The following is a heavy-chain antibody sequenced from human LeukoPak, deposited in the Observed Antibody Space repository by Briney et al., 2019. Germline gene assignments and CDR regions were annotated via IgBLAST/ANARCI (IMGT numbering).Heavy chain of an antibody. CDR3: AKDIQLST. D-gene: IGHD5-24*01. CDR1: GFTFSVAA. J-gene: IGHJ3*01. Sequence: GGPLRLSCAASGFTFSVAAMTWVRQAPGKGLEWVSLIGACGESTYYADSVKGRLTISRDNSKNTLSLQMNRLRVEDTGMYFCAKDIQLSTWGLGTMVTVSS. CDR2: IGACGEST. V-gene: IGHV3-23*01.